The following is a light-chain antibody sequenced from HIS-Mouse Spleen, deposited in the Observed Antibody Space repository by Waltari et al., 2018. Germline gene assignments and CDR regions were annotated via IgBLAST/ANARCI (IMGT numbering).Light chain of an antibody. CDR3: CSYAGSSTVV. CDR2: EGS. CDR1: RSDVGSYNL. V-gene: IGLV2-23*01. Sequence: QSALTQPASVSGSPGQSITISCTGTRSDVGSYNLVPWYQQHQGKAPKLMIYEGSKRPSGVSNRFSGSKSGNTASLTISGLQAEDEADYYCCSYAGSSTVVFGGGTKLTVL. J-gene: IGLJ2*01.